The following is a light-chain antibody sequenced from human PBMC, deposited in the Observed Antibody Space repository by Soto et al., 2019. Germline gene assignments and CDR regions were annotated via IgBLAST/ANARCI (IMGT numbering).Light chain of an antibody. J-gene: IGKJ5*01. CDR2: GAS. Sequence: EIVLTQSPGTLSLSPGERATLSCRASQSVSSSSLAWYQQKPGQAPSLLIYGASRSATGIPDRFSGSGSGRDFTLVISRLEPEDVAVYYCQQYGRSPPITFGQGTRLDIK. CDR1: QSVSSSS. CDR3: QQYGRSPPIT. V-gene: IGKV3-20*01.